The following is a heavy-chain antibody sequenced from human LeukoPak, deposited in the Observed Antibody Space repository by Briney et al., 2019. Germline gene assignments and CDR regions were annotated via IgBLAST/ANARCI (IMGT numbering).Heavy chain of an antibody. CDR2: ISWNSGSI. V-gene: IGHV3-9*01. Sequence: GRSLRLSCAASGFTFDDYAMHWVRQAPGKGLEWVSGISWNSGSIGYADSVKGRFTISRDNAKNSLYLQMNSLRAEDTALYYCPNRDYWRQGTLLTVPS. J-gene: IGHJ4*02. CDR3: PNRDY. CDR1: GFTFDDYA.